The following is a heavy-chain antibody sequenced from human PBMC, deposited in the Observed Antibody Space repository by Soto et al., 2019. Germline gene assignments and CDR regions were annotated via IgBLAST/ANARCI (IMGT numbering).Heavy chain of an antibody. CDR3: ARRAYSSGWRYFDY. CDR1: GGSISSSSYF. Sequence: QLQLQESGPGLVKPSETLSLTCTVSGGSISSSSYFWGWIRQPPGKGLEWIGSIYYSGNTYYNPSLKSRVPISVDTSKNQFSLKLSSVTAADTAVYYCARRAYSSGWRYFDYWGQGALVTVSS. V-gene: IGHV4-39*01. CDR2: IYYSGNT. J-gene: IGHJ4*02. D-gene: IGHD6-19*01.